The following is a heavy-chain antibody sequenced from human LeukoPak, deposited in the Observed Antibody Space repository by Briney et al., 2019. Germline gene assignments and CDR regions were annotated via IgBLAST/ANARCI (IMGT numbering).Heavy chain of an antibody. J-gene: IGHJ1*01. D-gene: IGHD6-19*01. Sequence: PSETLSLTCSVSGGSISSSAYYWGWIRQPPGKGPEWIGSISGSGRTYDNPSLKSRVTISVDTSKNEFSLRLRSVTAADTAVYYCVRGTGWYDAQYFQLWGQGTLVSVGS. CDR1: GGSISSSAYY. CDR3: VRGTGWYDAQYFQL. CDR2: ISGSGRT. V-gene: IGHV4-39*07.